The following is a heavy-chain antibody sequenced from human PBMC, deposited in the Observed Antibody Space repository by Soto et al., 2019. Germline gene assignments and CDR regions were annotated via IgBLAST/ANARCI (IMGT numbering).Heavy chain of an antibody. D-gene: IGHD3-22*01. V-gene: IGHV1-69*01. J-gene: IGHJ4*02. CDR2: NIPIFGTA. Sequence: QAQLVQSGAEVKKPGSSVKVSCKASGGIFSSYAISWVRQAPGQGLEWMGGNIPIFGTANYAQKFQGRVTITADESTNTVYMDLSSLKSEDAAIYYCARGGSGYVWFNEFWGQGTLVTVSS. CDR1: GGIFSSYA. CDR3: ARGGSGYVWFNEF.